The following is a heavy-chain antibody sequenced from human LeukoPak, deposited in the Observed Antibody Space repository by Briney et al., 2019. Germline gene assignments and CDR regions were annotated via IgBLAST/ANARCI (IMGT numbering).Heavy chain of an antibody. Sequence: ASVKVSCKASGYTFTSYYMHWMRQAPGQGLEWMGIINPSGGSTSYAQKFQGRVTMTRDTSTSTVFMELSSLRSEDTAVYYCARVGDPGARYGGNQMGLDYWGQGTLVTVSS. CDR1: GYTFTSYY. J-gene: IGHJ4*02. CDR3: ARVGDPGARYGGNQMGLDY. V-gene: IGHV1-46*01. CDR2: INPSGGST. D-gene: IGHD4-23*01.